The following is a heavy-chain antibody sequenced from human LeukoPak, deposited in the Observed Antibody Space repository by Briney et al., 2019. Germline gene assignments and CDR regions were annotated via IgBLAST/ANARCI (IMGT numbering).Heavy chain of an antibody. CDR3: ARGPSYFQH. CDR2: TYYRYTWYK. V-gene: IGHV6-1*01. CDR1: GDSVSSNSAT. Sequence: SQTLSLTCAISGDSVSSNSATWNWIRQSPSRGLEWLGRTYYRYTWYKYYAVSVKGRITINPDTSKNQFSLQLNSVTPEDTAVYYCARGPSYFQHWGQGTLVTVSS. J-gene: IGHJ1*01.